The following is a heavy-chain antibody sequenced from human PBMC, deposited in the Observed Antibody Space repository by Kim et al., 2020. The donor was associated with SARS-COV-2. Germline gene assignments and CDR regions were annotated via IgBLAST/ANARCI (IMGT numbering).Heavy chain of an antibody. CDR2: ISWNSGSI. CDR1: GFTFGDYA. V-gene: IGHV3-9*01. J-gene: IGHJ3*02. CDR3: AKVDWISTFDI. D-gene: IGHD3-9*01. Sequence: GGSLRLSCAASGFTFGDYAMHWVRQAPGKGLEWVSGISWNSGSIGYADSVKGRFTISRDNAKNSLNLQMNSLRAEDTALYYCAKVDWISTFDIWGQGTMVTVSS.